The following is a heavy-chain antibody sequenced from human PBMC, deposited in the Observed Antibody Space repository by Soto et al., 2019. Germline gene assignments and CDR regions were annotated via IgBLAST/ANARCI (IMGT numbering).Heavy chain of an antibody. Sequence: QVQLVQSGAEVKKPGSSVKVSCKASGGTFSSYAISWVRQAPGQGLEWMGGIIPIFGTANYAHRFQGRVTITADESTSTAYMELSSLRSEDTAVYYCARGTAMVTTYYYYYYGMDVWGQGTTVTVSS. CDR2: IIPIFGTA. J-gene: IGHJ6*02. CDR1: GGTFSSYA. CDR3: ARGTAMVTTYYYYYYGMDV. D-gene: IGHD5-18*01. V-gene: IGHV1-69*01.